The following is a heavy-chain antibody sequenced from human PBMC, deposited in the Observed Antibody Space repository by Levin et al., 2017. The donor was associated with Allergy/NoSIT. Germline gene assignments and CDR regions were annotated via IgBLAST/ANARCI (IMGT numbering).Heavy chain of an antibody. J-gene: IGHJ4*02. D-gene: IGHD3-10*01. V-gene: IGHV3-7*01. CDR1: GFTFNTYW. Sequence: GESLKISCVASGFTFNTYWMSWVRQAPGKGLEWVANIKHDASEKSYVDSVKGRFTISRDNAKNSLYLQMNSLRAEDTAVYYCARDAVWFGEFYDCWGQGTLVTVSS. CDR2: IKHDASEK. CDR3: ARDAVWFGEFYDC.